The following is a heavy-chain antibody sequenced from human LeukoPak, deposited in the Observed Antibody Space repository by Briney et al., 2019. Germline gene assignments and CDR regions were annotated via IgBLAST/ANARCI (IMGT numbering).Heavy chain of an antibody. Sequence: GGSLRLSCAASGFTLSTYWMHWVRQAPGKGQVWVARINSDGSSTNYADSVKGRFTISRDNAKNTLYLQMNSLRAEDTAVYYCARGQWLVSHWYFDLWGRGTLVTVSS. V-gene: IGHV3-74*01. D-gene: IGHD6-19*01. CDR1: GFTLSTYW. CDR2: INSDGSST. CDR3: ARGQWLVSHWYFDL. J-gene: IGHJ2*01.